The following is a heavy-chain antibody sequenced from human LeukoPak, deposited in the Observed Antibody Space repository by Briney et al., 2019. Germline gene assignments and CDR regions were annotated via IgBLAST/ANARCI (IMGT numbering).Heavy chain of an antibody. CDR3: ASPAD. D-gene: IGHD6-19*01. V-gene: IGHV4-34*01. J-gene: IGHJ4*02. CDR1: GGSFSGYY. Sequence: SETLSLTCAVYGGSFSGYYWSWIRQPPGKELEWIGEINHSGSTNYNPSLKSRVTISVDTSKNQFSLKLSSVTAADTAVYYCASPADWGQGTLVTVSS. CDR2: INHSGST.